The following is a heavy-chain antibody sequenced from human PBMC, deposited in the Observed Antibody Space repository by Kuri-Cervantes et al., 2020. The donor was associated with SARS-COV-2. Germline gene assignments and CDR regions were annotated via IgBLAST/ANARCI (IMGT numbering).Heavy chain of an antibody. CDR2: IYYSGST. CDR3: ARQHLGYYMDV. V-gene: IGHV4-59*08. Sequence: GSLRLSCTVSGGSISSYYWSWIRQPPGKGLEWIGYIYYSGSTNYNPSLKSRVTISVDTSKNQFSLKLSSVTAADTAVYSCARQHLGYYMDVWGKGTTVTVSS. CDR1: GGSISSYY. J-gene: IGHJ6*03.